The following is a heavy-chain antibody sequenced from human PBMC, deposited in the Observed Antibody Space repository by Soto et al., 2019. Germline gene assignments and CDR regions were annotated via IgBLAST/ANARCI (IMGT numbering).Heavy chain of an antibody. CDR2: ISAYNGNT. Sequence: VASVKVSCKASGYTFTSYGISWVRQAPGQGLEWMGWISAYNGNTNYAQKLQGRVTMTTDTSTSTAYMELRSLRSDDTAVYYCARDQVQLWSGGYYYGMDVWGQGTTVTVSS. J-gene: IGHJ6*02. CDR1: GYTFTSYG. D-gene: IGHD5-18*01. CDR3: ARDQVQLWSGGYYYGMDV. V-gene: IGHV1-18*01.